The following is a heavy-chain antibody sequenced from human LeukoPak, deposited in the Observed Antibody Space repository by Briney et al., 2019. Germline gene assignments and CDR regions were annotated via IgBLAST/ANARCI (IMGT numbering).Heavy chain of an antibody. CDR1: GGSFSGYY. CDR2: INHSGST. J-gene: IGHJ5*02. V-gene: IGHV4-34*01. CDR3: ARMGGRITMVRGADP. Sequence: SETLSLTCAAYGGSFSGYYWSWIRQPPGKGLEWIGEINHSGSTNYNPSLKSRVTISVDTSKNQFSLKLSSVTAADTAVYYCARMGGRITMVRGADPWGQGTLVTVSS. D-gene: IGHD3-10*01.